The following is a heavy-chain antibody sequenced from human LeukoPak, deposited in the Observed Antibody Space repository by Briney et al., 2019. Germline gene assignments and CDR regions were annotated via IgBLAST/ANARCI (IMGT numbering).Heavy chain of an antibody. J-gene: IGHJ4*02. CDR1: GHTFTSYG. CDR2: ISAYNGNT. D-gene: IGHD5-12*01. Sequence: ASVKVSCKASGHTFTSYGISWVRQAPGQGLEWMGWISAYNGNTNYAQKLQGRVTMTTDTSTSTAYMELRSLRSDDTAVYYCARTHPTTIVATTSYYFDYWGQGTLVTVSS. V-gene: IGHV1-18*01. CDR3: ARTHPTTIVATTSYYFDY.